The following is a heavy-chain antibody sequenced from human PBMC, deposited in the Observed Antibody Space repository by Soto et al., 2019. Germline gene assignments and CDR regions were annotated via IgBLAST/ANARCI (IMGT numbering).Heavy chain of an antibody. J-gene: IGHJ4*02. D-gene: IGHD3-10*01. V-gene: IGHV3-33*01. CDR2: IWYDGSNK. CDR1: GFTFSSYG. CDR3: ARDTLVNGSGSYYNY. Sequence: QVQLVESGGGVVQPGRSLRLSCAASGFTFSSYGMHWVRQAPGKGLEWVAVIWYDGSNKYYADSVKGRFTISRDNSKNTLYLQMNSLRAEDTAVYYCARDTLVNGSGSYYNYWGQGTLVTVSS.